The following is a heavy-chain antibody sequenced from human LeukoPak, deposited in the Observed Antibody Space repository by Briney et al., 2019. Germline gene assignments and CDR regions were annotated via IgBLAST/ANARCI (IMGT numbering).Heavy chain of an antibody. CDR1: GYTFTGYY. CDR3: ARDYGFLPRYCSGDNCYSDVGDF. V-gene: IGHV1-2*02. CDR2: INPTSGGT. Sequence: ASVKVSCKASGYTFTGYYMHWVRQAPGQGLEWMGWINPTSGGTNYAQKFQDRVTMTRDTSISTAYMEVGRLRSADTAVYYCARDYGFLPRYCSGDNCYSDVGDFWGQGTLVTVSS. J-gene: IGHJ4*02. D-gene: IGHD2-15*01.